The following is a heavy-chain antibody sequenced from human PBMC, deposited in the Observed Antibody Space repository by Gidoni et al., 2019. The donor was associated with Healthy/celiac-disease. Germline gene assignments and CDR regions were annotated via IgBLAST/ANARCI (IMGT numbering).Heavy chain of an antibody. CDR2: ISSSSSYI. J-gene: IGHJ3*02. Sequence: EVQLVESGGGLVKPGGSLRLSCAASGFTFSSYSMTCVRQAPGKGLEWVSSISSSSSYIYYADSVKGRFTISRDNAKNSLYLQMNSLRAEDTAVYYCASWRTTDAFDIWGQGTMVTVSS. V-gene: IGHV3-21*01. CDR3: ASWRTTDAFDI. CDR1: GFTFSSYS.